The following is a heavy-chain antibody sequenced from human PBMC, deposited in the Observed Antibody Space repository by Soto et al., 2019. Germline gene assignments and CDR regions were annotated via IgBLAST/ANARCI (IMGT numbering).Heavy chain of an antibody. J-gene: IGHJ4*02. CDR2: ISGSGGST. V-gene: IGHV3-23*01. Sequence: GGSLRLSCAASGFTFSSYAMSWVRQAPGKGLEWVSAISGSGGSTYYADSVKGRFTISRDNSKNTLYLQMNSLRAEDTAVYYCAKDDYGDYKKFTSFDYWGQGTLVTVSS. CDR1: GFTFSSYA. CDR3: AKDDYGDYKKFTSFDY. D-gene: IGHD4-17*01.